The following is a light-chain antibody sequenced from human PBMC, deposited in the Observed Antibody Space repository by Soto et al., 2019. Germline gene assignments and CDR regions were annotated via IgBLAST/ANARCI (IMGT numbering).Light chain of an antibody. Sequence: QSALTQPRSVSGSPGQSVTISCTGTSSDVGGYNYVSWYQQHPGKAPKLMIYDVSKRPSGVPDRFSGSKSGNTASLTISGLQAEDEADYYCCSYAGSSNSLVFGGGTKLTVL. CDR3: CSYAGSSNSLV. CDR2: DVS. CDR1: SSDVGGYNY. J-gene: IGLJ2*01. V-gene: IGLV2-11*01.